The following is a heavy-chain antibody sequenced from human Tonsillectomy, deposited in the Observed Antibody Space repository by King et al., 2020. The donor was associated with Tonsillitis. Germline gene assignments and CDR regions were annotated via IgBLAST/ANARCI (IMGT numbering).Heavy chain of an antibody. Sequence: VQLVESGGGLVQPGGSLRLSCAASGFTFSNYWMHWVRQAPGKGLVWVSHINGDGSSTRYADSLKGRFTISRDNAKNTLYLQMNSLRAEDTAVYYCARDLRSSGWYIDYWGQGTLVTVSS. V-gene: IGHV3-74*01. J-gene: IGHJ4*02. CDR1: GFTFSNYW. CDR2: INGDGSST. D-gene: IGHD6-19*01. CDR3: ARDLRSSGWYIDY.